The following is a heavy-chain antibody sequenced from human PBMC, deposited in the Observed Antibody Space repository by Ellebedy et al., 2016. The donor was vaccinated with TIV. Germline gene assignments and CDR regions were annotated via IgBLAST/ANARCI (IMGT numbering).Heavy chain of an antibody. CDR1: GGSISSGGYY. CDR2: IYYSGST. Sequence: SETLSLXXTVSGGSISSGGYYWSWIRQHPGKGLEWIGYIYYSGSTYYNPSLKSRVTISVDTSKNQFSLKLSSVTAADTAVYYCATRYYGSGSYTFGVWGQGTLVTVSS. CDR3: ATRYYGSGSYTFGV. V-gene: IGHV4-31*03. J-gene: IGHJ4*02. D-gene: IGHD3-10*01.